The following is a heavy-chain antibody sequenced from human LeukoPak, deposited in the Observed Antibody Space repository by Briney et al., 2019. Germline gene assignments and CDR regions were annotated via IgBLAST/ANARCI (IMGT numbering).Heavy chain of an antibody. CDR1: GFTFSSYG. J-gene: IGHJ3*02. Sequence: GGSLRLSCAASGFTFSSYGMHWVRQAPGKGLEWVAVISYDESNKYYADSVKGRFTISRDNSKNTLYLQMNSLRAEDTAVYYCAKDFQAAFDIWGQGTMVTVSS. CDR2: ISYDESNK. V-gene: IGHV3-30*18. CDR3: AKDFQAAFDI.